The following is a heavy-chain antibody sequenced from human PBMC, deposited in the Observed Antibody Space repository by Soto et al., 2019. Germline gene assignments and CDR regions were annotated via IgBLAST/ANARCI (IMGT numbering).Heavy chain of an antibody. CDR3: MYSSGRVYYYYYYGMDV. CDR1: GGTFSSYA. J-gene: IGHJ6*02. Sequence: GASVKVCCKASGGTFSSYASSWVRQAPGQGLEWMGGIIPIFVPANYAQKFQVRVTITADESTSTAYMELSSLRSEDTAVYYCMYSSGRVYYYYYYGMDVWGQGTTVPVSS. CDR2: IIPIFVPA. V-gene: IGHV1-69*01. D-gene: IGHD6-19*01.